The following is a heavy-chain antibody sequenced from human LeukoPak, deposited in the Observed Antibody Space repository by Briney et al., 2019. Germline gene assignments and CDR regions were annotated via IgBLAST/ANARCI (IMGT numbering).Heavy chain of an antibody. J-gene: IGHJ4*02. V-gene: IGHV1-69*13. D-gene: IGHD6-6*01. CDR2: IIPIFGTA. Sequence: ASVKVSCKASGGTFSSYAISWVRQAPGQGLEWMGGIIPIFGTANYAQKFQGRVTITADESTSTAYMELSSLRSEDTAVYNCAREVEYSSSYFDYWGQGTLVTVSS. CDR3: AREVEYSSSYFDY. CDR1: GGTFSSYA.